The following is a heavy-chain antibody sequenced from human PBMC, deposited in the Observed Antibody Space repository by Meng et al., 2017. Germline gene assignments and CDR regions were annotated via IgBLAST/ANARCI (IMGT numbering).Heavy chain of an antibody. CDR3: ARVHARSDFWSGYSLNYYYGMDV. Sequence: ASVKVSCKASGYTFTSYDINWVRQATGQGLEWMGWMNPNSGNTGYAQKFQGRVTMTRNTSISTAYMELSSLRSVDTAVYYCARVHARSDFWSGYSLNYYYGMDVWGQGTTVTVSS. CDR2: MNPNSGNT. V-gene: IGHV1-8*01. J-gene: IGHJ6*02. D-gene: IGHD3-3*01. CDR1: GYTFTSYD.